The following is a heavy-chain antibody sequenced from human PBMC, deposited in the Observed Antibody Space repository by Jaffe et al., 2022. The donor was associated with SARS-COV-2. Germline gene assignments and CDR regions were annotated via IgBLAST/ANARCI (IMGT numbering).Heavy chain of an antibody. CDR1: GFTFSSYA. CDR3: ASCSGGSCYQGEFDY. D-gene: IGHD2-15*01. Sequence: EVQLLESGGGLVQPGGSLRLSCAASGFTFSSYAMSWVRQAPGKGLEWVSAISGSGGSTYYADSVKGRFTISRDNSKNTLYLQMNSLRAEDTAVYYCASCSGGSCYQGEFDYWGQGTLVTVSS. J-gene: IGHJ4*02. CDR2: ISGSGGST. V-gene: IGHV3-23*01.